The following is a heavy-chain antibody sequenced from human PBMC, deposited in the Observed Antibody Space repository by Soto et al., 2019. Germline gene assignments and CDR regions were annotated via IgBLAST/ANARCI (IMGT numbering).Heavy chain of an antibody. CDR3: ASLYVFWSYRPDTYYYYGVGVV. CDR2: INHSGST. Sequence: SEPHSHPCAVVGGYFRGYYWSRIRKKTGKGLEWIGEINHSGSTNYNPSLTSRVTISVDTSKNQFSLKLSSVTAADTAVYYCASLYVFWSYRPDTYYYYGVGVVCGQVFTFTV. D-gene: IGHD3-16*02. CDR1: GGYFRGYY. V-gene: IGHV4-34*01. J-gene: IGHJ6*02.